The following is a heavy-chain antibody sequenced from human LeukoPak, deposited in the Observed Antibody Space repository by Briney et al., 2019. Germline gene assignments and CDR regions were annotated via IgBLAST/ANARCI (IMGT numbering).Heavy chain of an antibody. CDR3: ARSKDILTGYCFDH. D-gene: IGHD3-9*01. Sequence: PSQTLSLTCTVSGGLISSGSYYWSWIRQPPGKGLEWVGYIYDSGSTSYNPSLKSRVTISVDTSKNQFSLKVTSVTAADTAVYYCARSKDILTGYCFDHWGQGTLVTVSS. CDR2: IYDSGST. J-gene: IGHJ4*02. V-gene: IGHV4-61*01. CDR1: GGLISSGSYY.